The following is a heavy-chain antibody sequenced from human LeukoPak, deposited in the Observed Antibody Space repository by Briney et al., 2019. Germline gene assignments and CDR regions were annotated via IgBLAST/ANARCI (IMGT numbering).Heavy chain of an antibody. J-gene: IGHJ4*02. CDR2: ITASGTAM. D-gene: IGHD1-26*01. V-gene: IGHV3-48*02. CDR3: ASSGSYRFDY. CDR1: GFTFSSYS. Sequence: GGSLRLSCAASGFTFSSYSMTWVRQAPGKGLEWVSHITASGTAMFYADSVKGRFTISRDNAKNSLYLQMNSLRDEDTAVYYCASSGSYRFDYWGQGTLVTVSS.